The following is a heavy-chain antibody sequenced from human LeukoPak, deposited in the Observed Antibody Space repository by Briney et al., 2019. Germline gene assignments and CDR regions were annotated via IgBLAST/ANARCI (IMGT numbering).Heavy chain of an antibody. CDR2: FDYSGGS. CDR1: GDSIGGFY. D-gene: IGHD3/OR15-3a*01. J-gene: IGHJ4*02. Sequence: SETLSLTCNVSGDSIGGFYWGWIRQPPGKGLEWIGYFDYSGGSNYNPALESRVIISVDTSKNQFSLKLRSLTAADTAVYYCARWNYDIWTGHRYFDYWGQGTLVIVSS. CDR3: ARWNYDIWTGHRYFDY. V-gene: IGHV4-59*01.